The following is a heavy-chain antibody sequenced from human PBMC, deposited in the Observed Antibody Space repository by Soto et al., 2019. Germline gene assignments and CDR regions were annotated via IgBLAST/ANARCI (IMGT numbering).Heavy chain of an antibody. CDR2: IIPIFGTA. V-gene: IGHV1-69*05. J-gene: IGHJ4*02. D-gene: IGHD5-12*01. CDR3: ASYKRWLQFKGPFDY. CDR1: GGTFSSYA. Sequence: SVKVSCKASGGTFSSYAISWVRQAPGQGLEWMGGIIPIFGTANYAQKFQGRVTITTDKSTSTAYMELSSLRSEDTAVYYCASYKRWLQFKGPFDYWGQGTLVTVSS.